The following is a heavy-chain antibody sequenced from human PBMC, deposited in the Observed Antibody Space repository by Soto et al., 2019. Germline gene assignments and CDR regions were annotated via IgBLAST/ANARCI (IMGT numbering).Heavy chain of an antibody. D-gene: IGHD3-9*01. CDR3: ARVVNYDILNGYLYGYYFGY. CDR1: GGSISSYY. V-gene: IGHV4-59*01. CDR2: IYYSGST. Sequence: KSSETLSLTCTVSGGSISSYYWSWIRQPPGKGLEWIGYIYYSGSTNYNPSLKSRVTISVDTSKNQFSLKLSSVTAADTAVYYCARVVNYDILNGYLYGYYFGYWGQRTLVTVSS. J-gene: IGHJ4*02.